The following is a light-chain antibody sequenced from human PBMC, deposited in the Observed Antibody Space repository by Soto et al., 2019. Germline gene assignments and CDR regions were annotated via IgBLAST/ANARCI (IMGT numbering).Light chain of an antibody. CDR1: QSISSSY. V-gene: IGKV3-20*01. J-gene: IGKJ1*01. CDR2: GAS. CDR3: QQYGSSSWT. Sequence: EIVLTQSPVTLSLSPGKRATLSCRASQSISSSYLAWYQQRPGQAPRLLIYGASSRATGIPDRFSGSGSGTEFTLTISRLEPEDFAVYYCQQYGSSSWTFGQGTKVDIK.